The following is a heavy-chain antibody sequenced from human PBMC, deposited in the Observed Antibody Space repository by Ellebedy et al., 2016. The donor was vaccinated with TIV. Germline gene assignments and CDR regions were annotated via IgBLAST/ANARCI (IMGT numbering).Heavy chain of an antibody. V-gene: IGHV3-30*18. J-gene: IGHJ1*01. CDR1: GFTFSSYA. CDR2: ISYDGSNK. D-gene: IGHD3-22*01. CDR3: AKDQDSSGYYLFSAEYFQH. Sequence: GESLKISCAASGFTFSSYAMNWVRQAPGKGLEWVAVISYDGSNKYYADSVKGRFTISRDNSKNTLYLQMNSLRAEDTAVYYCAKDQDSSGYYLFSAEYFQHWGQGTLVTVSS.